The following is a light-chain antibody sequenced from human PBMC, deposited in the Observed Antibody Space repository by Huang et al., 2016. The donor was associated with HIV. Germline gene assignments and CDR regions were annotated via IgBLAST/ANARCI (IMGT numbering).Light chain of an antibody. J-gene: IGKJ1*01. CDR1: QTISKN. CDR3: QQSHSIPRT. Sequence: DIQMTQSPPSLSASVGDSVTITCRASQTISKNLNWYQQNPGKAPNLLISAASSSQRGVPSRFSGSGAGTEFTLTISSRQPEDVATYYCQQSHSIPRTFGQGTRVEIK. CDR2: AAS. V-gene: IGKV1-39*01.